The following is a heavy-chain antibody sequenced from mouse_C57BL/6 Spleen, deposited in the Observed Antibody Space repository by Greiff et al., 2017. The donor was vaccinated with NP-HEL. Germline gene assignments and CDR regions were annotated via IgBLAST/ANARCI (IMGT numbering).Heavy chain of an antibody. J-gene: IGHJ2*01. V-gene: IGHV1-64*01. CDR2: IHPNSGST. CDR1: GYTFTSYW. Sequence: VQLQQPGAELVKPGASVKLSCKASGYTFTSYWMHWVKQRPGQGLEWIGMIHPNSGSTNYNEKFKSKATLTVDKSSSTAYMQLSSLTSEDSAVYYWARGGSTMISYYFDYWGQGTTLTVSS. CDR3: ARGGSTMISYYFDY. D-gene: IGHD2-4*01.